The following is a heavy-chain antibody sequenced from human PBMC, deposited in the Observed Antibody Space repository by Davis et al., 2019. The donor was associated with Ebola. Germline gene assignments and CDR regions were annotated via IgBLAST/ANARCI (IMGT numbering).Heavy chain of an antibody. J-gene: IGHJ4*02. V-gene: IGHV4-39*07. CDR2: IYYSGST. CDR1: GGSISSGGYY. Sequence: PSETLSLTCTVSGGSISSGGYYWGWIRQPPGKGLEWIGTIYYSGSTYYNPSLKSRVTISVDTSKNQFSLKLSSVTAADTAVYYCARFITPYFDYWGQGTLVTASS. CDR3: ARFITPYFDY. D-gene: IGHD3-10*01.